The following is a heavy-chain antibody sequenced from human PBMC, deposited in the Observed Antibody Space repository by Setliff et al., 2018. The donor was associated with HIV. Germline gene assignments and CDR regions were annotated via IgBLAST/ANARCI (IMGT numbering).Heavy chain of an antibody. D-gene: IGHD3-10*01. Sequence: PGGSLRLSCAASGLTFDDFAMHWVRQSPGKGLEWVGLINWDGESTYYADSVKGRFVISRDNSENSLYLQMNSLRPEDTAFYYCATAYGTGTCFPSPAEHWGLGTLVTVSS. V-gene: IGHV3-43D*03. CDR2: INWDGEST. J-gene: IGHJ4*02. CDR3: ATAYGTGTCFPSPAEH. CDR1: GLTFDDFA.